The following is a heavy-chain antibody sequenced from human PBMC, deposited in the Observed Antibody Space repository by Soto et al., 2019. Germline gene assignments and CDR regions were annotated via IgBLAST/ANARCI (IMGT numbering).Heavy chain of an antibody. J-gene: IGHJ6*03. V-gene: IGHV3-74*01. CDR1: GFTFSSYW. D-gene: IGHD3-10*01. Sequence: EVQLVESGGGLVQPGGSLRLSCAASGFTFSSYWMHWVRQAPGKGLVWVSRINSDGSSTSYADSVKGRFTISRDTAKNTLYLQMNSLRAEDTAVYYCAREEFNYYYYMDVWGKGTTVTVSS. CDR2: INSDGSST. CDR3: AREEFNYYYYMDV.